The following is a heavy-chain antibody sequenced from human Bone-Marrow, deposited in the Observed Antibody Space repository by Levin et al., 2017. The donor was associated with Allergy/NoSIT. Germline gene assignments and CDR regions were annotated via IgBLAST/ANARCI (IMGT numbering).Heavy chain of an antibody. CDR2: TYYRSKWYS. Sequence: SQTLSLTCAISGDSVSSNSAAWNWIRQSPSRGLEWLGRTYYRSKWYSDYAISVRGRITINPDTSKNQFSLQLNSVTPEDTAVYFCARVATYCAGGTCYSGRGAVDYWGQGTLVTVSS. CDR1: GDSVSSNSAA. V-gene: IGHV6-1*01. D-gene: IGHD2-15*01. CDR3: ARVATYCAGGTCYSGRGAVDY. J-gene: IGHJ4*02.